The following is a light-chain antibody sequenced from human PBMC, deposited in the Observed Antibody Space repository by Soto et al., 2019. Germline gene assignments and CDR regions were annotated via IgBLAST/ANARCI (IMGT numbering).Light chain of an antibody. J-gene: IGKJ1*01. V-gene: IGKV3-15*01. CDR2: GAS. Sequence: ETVMTQSPATLSVSPGDRPTLSCRASQSVSSNLAWYQQKPGQAPRLLIYGASTRATGIPARFSGSGSGTEFTLTISSLQSEDFAVYYCQQYNNWPRTFGQGTKVDIK. CDR1: QSVSSN. CDR3: QQYNNWPRT.